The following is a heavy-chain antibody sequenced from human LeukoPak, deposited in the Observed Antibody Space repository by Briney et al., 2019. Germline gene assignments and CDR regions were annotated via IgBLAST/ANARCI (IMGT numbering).Heavy chain of an antibody. V-gene: IGHV3-23*01. Sequence: PGGSLRLSYAASGFTFSSYAMSCGRHPPGRRLEWGAGISGSAVSTYYADCVKGRSTTSTDNSRKTLYLQINRLRAEDTAVYYCAKDRDILATIGYFDYWGQGPLVPVSS. J-gene: IGHJ4*02. CDR2: ISGSAVST. CDR1: GFTFSSYA. CDR3: AKDRDILATIGYFDY. D-gene: IGHD5-12*01.